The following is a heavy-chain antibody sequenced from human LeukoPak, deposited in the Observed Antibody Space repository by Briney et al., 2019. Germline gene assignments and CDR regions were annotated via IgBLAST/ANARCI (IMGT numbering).Heavy chain of an antibody. J-gene: IGHJ6*02. Sequence: PSETLSLTCTVSGGSISSYQWSWIRQPPGKGLEWIGYIYYTGSTNYNPSLKSRVTISVDTSENQFSLKLNSVTAADTAVYYCARHVYSSSWYIYYYGMDVWGQGTTVTVSS. D-gene: IGHD6-13*01. CDR2: IYYTGST. CDR3: ARHVYSSSWYIYYYGMDV. V-gene: IGHV4-59*08. CDR1: GGSISSYQ.